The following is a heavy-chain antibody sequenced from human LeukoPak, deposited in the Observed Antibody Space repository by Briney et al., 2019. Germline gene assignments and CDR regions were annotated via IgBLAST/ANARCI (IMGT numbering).Heavy chain of an antibody. CDR1: GYTFTGYY. CDR3: ALNIGYCSSTSCYLNFFDY. J-gene: IGHJ4*02. CDR2: INPNSGGT. Sequence: GASVKVSCKASGYTFTGYYMHWVRQAPGQGLEWMGRINPNSGGTNYAQKFQGRVIMTRDTSISTAYMELSRLRSDDTAVYYCALNIGYCSSTSCYLNFFDYWGQGTLVTVSS. V-gene: IGHV1-2*06. D-gene: IGHD2-2*01.